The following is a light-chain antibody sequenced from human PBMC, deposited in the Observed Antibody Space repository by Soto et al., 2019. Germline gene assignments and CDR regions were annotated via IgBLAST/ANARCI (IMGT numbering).Light chain of an antibody. J-gene: IGKJ1*01. CDR1: ESVGSA. CDR2: GAY. CDR3: QQYINWPRT. V-gene: IGKV3-15*01. Sequence: DIVMTQSPVTLSVSPGERATVSCRASESVGSALAWYQQKPGQAPRLLIYGAYTRATGVSASFSGSGSGTEFPLTISGLQSEDLAVYQCQQYINWPRTFGQGTKVEIK.